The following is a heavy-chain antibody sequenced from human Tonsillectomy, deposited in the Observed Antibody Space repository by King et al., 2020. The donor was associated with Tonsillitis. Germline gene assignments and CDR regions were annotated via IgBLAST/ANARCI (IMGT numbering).Heavy chain of an antibody. Sequence: VQLVESGGGVVQPGRSLRLSCAASGVTFSNYGMHWVRQAPGKGLEWVAVISYDGSNKYYADSVKGLFTISRDHSKNTLYLQRNSRRAEDTAVYYCARPIFGVVSGAFDIWGQGTVVTVSS. V-gene: IGHV3-30*03. CDR1: GVTFSNYG. CDR2: ISYDGSNK. J-gene: IGHJ3*02. D-gene: IGHD3-3*01. CDR3: ARPIFGVVSGAFDI.